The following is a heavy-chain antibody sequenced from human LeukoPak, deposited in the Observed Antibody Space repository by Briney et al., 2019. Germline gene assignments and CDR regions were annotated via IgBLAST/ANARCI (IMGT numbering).Heavy chain of an antibody. CDR2: ISGSGDST. V-gene: IGHV3-23*01. D-gene: IGHD3-3*01. J-gene: IGHJ6*03. Sequence: SLRLSCAASGFTSSSYAISWGRQTPGEGLEWVSGISGSGDSTSYADSVKGRFTISRAHSKNTLYRQLNSLRAKDRAVINGAKAPLGFLEWQPRYYMDVWGKGTTVTVSS. CDR1: GFTSSSYA. CDR3: AKAPLGFLEWQPRYYMDV.